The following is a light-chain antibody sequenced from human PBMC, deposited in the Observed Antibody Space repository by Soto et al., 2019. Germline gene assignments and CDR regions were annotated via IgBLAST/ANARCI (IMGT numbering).Light chain of an antibody. V-gene: IGKV3-20*01. Sequence: EIVLTQSPGTLSLSPGERATLSCRASQSVSSSYLAWYQQKPGQAPRLLIYGASGRATGIPDRFGGSGSGTDFTLTITRLEPEDFAVYYCQQYGSSPGNTFGQGTRLEIK. CDR2: GAS. CDR3: QQYGSSPGNT. J-gene: IGKJ5*01. CDR1: QSVSSSY.